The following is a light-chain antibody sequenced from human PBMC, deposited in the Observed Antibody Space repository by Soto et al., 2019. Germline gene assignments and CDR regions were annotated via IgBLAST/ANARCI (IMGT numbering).Light chain of an antibody. CDR2: KAS. J-gene: IGKJ1*01. CDR1: QSISSW. V-gene: IGKV1-5*03. Sequence: DIQMTQSPSTLSASLGDRVTITCRASQSISSWLAWYQQKPGKAPKLLIYKASSLESGVPSRFSGSGSGTEFTLTISSLQPDDFATYYCQQYNSYSPWTFGQGTKVDIK. CDR3: QQYNSYSPWT.